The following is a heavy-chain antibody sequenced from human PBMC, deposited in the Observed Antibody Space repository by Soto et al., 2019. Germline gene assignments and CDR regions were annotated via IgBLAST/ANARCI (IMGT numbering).Heavy chain of an antibody. V-gene: IGHV4-39*01. J-gene: IGHJ4*02. CDR1: GGSISGSSYY. CDR3: ARSSSVITTLDYFYH. Sequence: QLQLQESVPGLAKPSETLSLTGTVSGGSISGSSYYWGWIRQPPGKGLEWIGSIYYSGSTYYNPSLKSRVTISVDTYKNQCSLKLSSVTAADTAVYYCARSSSVITTLDYFYHWGQGTLVPGSS. CDR2: IYYSGST. D-gene: IGHD3-22*01.